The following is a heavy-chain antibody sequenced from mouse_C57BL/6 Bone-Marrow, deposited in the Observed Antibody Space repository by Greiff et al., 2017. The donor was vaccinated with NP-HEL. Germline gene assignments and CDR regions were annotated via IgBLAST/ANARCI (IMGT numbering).Heavy chain of an antibody. CDR1: GFTFSSYA. J-gene: IGHJ1*03. Sequence: EVQLKESGGGLVKPGGSLKLSCAASGFTFSSYAMSWVRQTPEKRLEWVANISDGGSYTYYPDNVTGRFTISRDNAKNNLYLQMSNLKSEDTAIYYCARDGHIYYYGSSYERCVEVWGTGTTVTVS. CDR2: ISDGGSYT. V-gene: IGHV5-4*01. D-gene: IGHD1-1*01. CDR3: ARDGHIYYYGSSYERCVEV.